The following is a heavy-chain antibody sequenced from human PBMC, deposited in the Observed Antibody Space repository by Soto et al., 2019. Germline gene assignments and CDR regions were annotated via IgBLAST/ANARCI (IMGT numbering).Heavy chain of an antibody. Sequence: QVQLVESGGGVVQPGRSLRLSCAASGFTFSSYAMHWVRQAPGKGLEWVAVISYDGSNKYYADSVKGRFTISRDNSKNTLYLHMNSLRAEDTAVYYCARGLQLRNYYYYGMDVWGQGTPVTV. CDR3: ARGLQLRNYYYYGMDV. CDR2: ISYDGSNK. CDR1: GFTFSSYA. D-gene: IGHD5-18*01. V-gene: IGHV3-30-3*01. J-gene: IGHJ6*02.